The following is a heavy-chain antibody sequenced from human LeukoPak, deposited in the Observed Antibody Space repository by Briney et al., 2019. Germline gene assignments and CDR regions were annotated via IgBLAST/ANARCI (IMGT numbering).Heavy chain of an antibody. CDR2: ISSDGRSK. Sequence: GGSLRLSCVGSGFIFSDHIMNWVRQAPGKGLEWVSHISSDGRSKYYGDSVRGRFTVSRDNAKNSVYLQMNSLRAEDTAVYYCAKRDNSRAFDIWGQGTMVIVSS. J-gene: IGHJ3*02. D-gene: IGHD1-1*01. CDR3: AKRDNSRAFDI. CDR1: GFIFSDHI. V-gene: IGHV3-48*01.